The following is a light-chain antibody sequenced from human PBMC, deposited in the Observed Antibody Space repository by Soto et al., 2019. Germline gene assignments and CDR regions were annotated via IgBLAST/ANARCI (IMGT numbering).Light chain of an antibody. J-gene: IGKJ4*01. CDR2: GAS. CDR3: QHYNELPLT. Sequence: EIVLTQSPDTLSLSPGERVTLSCRASQIVSSNYLAWYQQRPGQTPRLLIYGASSRATGVPDRFSGSGSGTDFTLTISSLQSEDFAVYYCQHYNELPLTFGGGTKVEIK. CDR1: QIVSSNY. V-gene: IGKV3-20*01.